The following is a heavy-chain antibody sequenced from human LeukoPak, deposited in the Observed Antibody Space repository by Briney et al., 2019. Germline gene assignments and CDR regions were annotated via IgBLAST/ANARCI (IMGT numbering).Heavy chain of an antibody. V-gene: IGHV1-18*01. CDR2: ISAYNGNT. D-gene: IGHD6-13*01. Sequence: ASVKVSLKASGYTFTSYGICWVRQAPGQGRGRMGWISAYNGNTNYAQKLEGRVTMTTDTSTSTAYMELRSLRSDDTAVYYCARDHSSSWEVSVYWGQGTLVTVSS. CDR1: GYTFTSYG. J-gene: IGHJ4*02. CDR3: ARDHSSSWEVSVY.